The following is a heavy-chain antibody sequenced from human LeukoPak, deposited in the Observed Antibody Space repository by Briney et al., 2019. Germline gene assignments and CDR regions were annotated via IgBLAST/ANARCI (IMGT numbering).Heavy chain of an antibody. CDR2: IYHIGST. Sequence: SETLSLTCGVSGYSISRCYYWAWIRQPPEKGLEWIGTIYHIGSTYYNPSLESRVTISVDTSKNEFSLNLNSVTAADMAVYYCARAGWIITSGIHYWGQGALVTVSS. CDR3: ARAGWIITSGIHY. J-gene: IGHJ4*02. V-gene: IGHV4-38-2*01. D-gene: IGHD1-20*01. CDR1: GYSISRCYY.